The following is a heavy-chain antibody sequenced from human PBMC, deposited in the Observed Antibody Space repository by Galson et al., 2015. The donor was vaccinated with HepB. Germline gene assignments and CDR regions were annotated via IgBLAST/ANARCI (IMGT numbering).Heavy chain of an antibody. D-gene: IGHD3-16*01. Sequence: CAISGDSVSSNNATWNWIRQSPSRGLEWLRRTYYRSKWYNDYAVSVKSRIAINPDTSKSQFSLQLNTVTPEDTALYYCARGGGQRFDYWGQGTLVTVSS. CDR1: GDSVSSNNAT. CDR2: TYYRSKWYN. CDR3: ARGGGQRFDY. V-gene: IGHV6-1*01. J-gene: IGHJ4*02.